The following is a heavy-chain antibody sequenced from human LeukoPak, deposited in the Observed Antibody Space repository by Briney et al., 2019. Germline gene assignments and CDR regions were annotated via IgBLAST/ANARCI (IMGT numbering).Heavy chain of an antibody. Sequence: GESLKISCKGSGYSFTSYWIGWVRQMPGKGLEWMGIIYPGDSDTRYSPSFQGQVTISADKSISTAYLQWSSLKASDTAMYYCARHDAPGYSSGYYWSQYYFDYWGQGTLVTVSS. CDR1: GYSFTSYW. J-gene: IGHJ4*02. D-gene: IGHD3-22*01. CDR2: IYPGDSDT. V-gene: IGHV5-51*01. CDR3: ARHDAPGYSSGYYWSQYYFDY.